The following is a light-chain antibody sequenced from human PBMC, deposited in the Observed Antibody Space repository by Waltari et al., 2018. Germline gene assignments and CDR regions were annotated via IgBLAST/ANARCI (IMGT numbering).Light chain of an antibody. Sequence: DIQMTQSPSSVSPSVGDSVPLTCRASQGISTWLAWFQQKPGKAPKLLIYAASSLQSGVPSRFSGSGSGTDFTLTINSLQPDDFATYYCQQANSLPVTFGGGTKVEIK. J-gene: IGKJ4*01. CDR3: QQANSLPVT. CDR1: QGISTW. CDR2: AAS. V-gene: IGKV1-12*01.